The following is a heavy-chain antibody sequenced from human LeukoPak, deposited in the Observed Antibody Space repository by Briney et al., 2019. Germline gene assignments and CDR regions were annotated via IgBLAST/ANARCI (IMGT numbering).Heavy chain of an antibody. CDR1: GFIFSRYW. CDR3: AKDSSSSPHWFDP. V-gene: IGHV3-23*01. CDR2: ISGGGGST. D-gene: IGHD6-6*01. J-gene: IGHJ5*02. Sequence: PGGSLRLSCAASGFIFSRYWMNWVRQAPGKGLEWVSAISGGGGSTYYADSVKGRFTISRDNSKNTLYLQMNSLRADDTAVYYCAKDSSSSPHWFDPWGQGTLVTVSS.